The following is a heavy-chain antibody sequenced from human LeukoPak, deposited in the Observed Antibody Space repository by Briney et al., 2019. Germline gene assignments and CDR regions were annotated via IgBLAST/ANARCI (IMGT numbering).Heavy chain of an antibody. CDR1: GYTFSSYA. D-gene: IGHD2-2*01. J-gene: IGHJ6*03. CDR3: ARDIVVVPAAKQYYYMDV. V-gene: IGHV1-18*01. CDR2: ISAYNGNT. Sequence: ASVKVSCKASGYTFSSYALSWVRQAPGQGLEWMGWISAYNGNTNYAQKLQGRVTMTTDTSTSTAYMELRSLRSDDTAVYYCARDIVVVPAAKQYYYMDVWGKGTTVTVSS.